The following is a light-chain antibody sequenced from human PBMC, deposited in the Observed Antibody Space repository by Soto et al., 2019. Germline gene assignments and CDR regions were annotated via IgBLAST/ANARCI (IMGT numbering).Light chain of an antibody. J-gene: IGLJ2*01. V-gene: IGLV3-27*01. CDR1: VLAKKY. CDR3: YSAADNNLV. CDR2: KDS. Sequence: SYELTQPYSVSVSPGHTARITCSGDVLAKKYARWFQQKPGQAPVLVIYKDSERPSGIPERFSGSSSGTTVTLTISGAQVEDEADYYCYSAADNNLVFGGGTKVTVL.